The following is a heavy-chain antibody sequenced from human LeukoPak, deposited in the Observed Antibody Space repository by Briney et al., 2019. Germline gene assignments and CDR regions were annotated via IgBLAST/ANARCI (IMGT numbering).Heavy chain of an antibody. CDR2: IYYSGST. J-gene: IGHJ3*02. CDR1: GGSISSGDYY. CDR3: ARGRVYYDSSGSDAFDI. V-gene: IGHV4-30-4*01. D-gene: IGHD3-22*01. Sequence: SETLSLTCTVSGGSISSGDYYWSWIRQPPGKGLEWIGYIYYSGSTYYNPSLKSRVTISVDTSKNQFSLKLSSVTAADTAVYYCARGRVYYDSSGSDAFDIWGQGTMVTVSS.